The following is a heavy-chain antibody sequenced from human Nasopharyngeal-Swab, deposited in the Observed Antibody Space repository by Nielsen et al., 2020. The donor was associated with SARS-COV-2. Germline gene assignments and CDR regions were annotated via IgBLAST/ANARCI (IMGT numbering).Heavy chain of an antibody. CDR1: GGSFSGYY. CDR3: ARCLAHDFWSGYWTNYYYYYMDV. CDR2: INHSGST. V-gene: IGHV4-34*01. D-gene: IGHD3-3*01. Sequence: SETLSLTCAVYGGSFSGYYWSWIRQPPGKGLEWIGEINHSGSTNYNPSLKSRVTISVDTSKNQFSLKLSSVTAADTAVYYCARCLAHDFWSGYWTNYYYYYMDVWGKGTTVTVSS. J-gene: IGHJ6*03.